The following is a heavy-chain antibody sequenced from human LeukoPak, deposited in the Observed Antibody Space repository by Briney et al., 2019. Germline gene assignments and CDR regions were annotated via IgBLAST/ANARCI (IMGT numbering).Heavy chain of an antibody. J-gene: IGHJ5*02. V-gene: IGHV4-39*01. CDR2: IYYSGST. CDR3: ARYGTMVRGVIITENWFDP. Sequence: PSETLSLTCTVSDDSVSSDNYYWSWIRQPPGKGLEWIGSIYYSGSTYYNPSLKSRVTISVDTSKNQFSLKLSSVTAADTAVYYCARYGTMVRGVIITENWFDPWGQGTLVTVSS. CDR1: DDSVSSDNYY. D-gene: IGHD3-10*01.